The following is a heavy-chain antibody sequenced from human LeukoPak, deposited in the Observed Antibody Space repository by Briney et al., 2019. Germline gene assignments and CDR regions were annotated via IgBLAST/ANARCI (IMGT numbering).Heavy chain of an antibody. J-gene: IGHJ4*02. CDR1: GFNFSSRG. D-gene: IGHD4-17*01. Sequence: GGSLSLSCAASGFNFSSRGMQWVRQAPGKGLEWVAFLRYNGGNKYYADSVKGRFTISRDNSKNMLYLQMDSLKPGDTGVYYCGKDRATHTYGDASDYWGQGTLVTVSS. CDR3: GKDRATHTYGDASDY. V-gene: IGHV3-30*02. CDR2: LRYNGGNK.